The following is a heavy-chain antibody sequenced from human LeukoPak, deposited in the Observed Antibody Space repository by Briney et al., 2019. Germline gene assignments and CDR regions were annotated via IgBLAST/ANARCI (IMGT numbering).Heavy chain of an antibody. Sequence: SVKVSCKASGGTFSSYAISWVRQAPGQGLEWMGGIIPIFGTANYAQKFQGRVTIAADESTSTAYMELSSLRSEDTAVYYCAAYWLFLGNYFDYWGQGTLVTVSS. V-gene: IGHV1-69*13. D-gene: IGHD3-22*01. J-gene: IGHJ4*02. CDR2: IIPIFGTA. CDR3: AAYWLFLGNYFDY. CDR1: GGTFSSYA.